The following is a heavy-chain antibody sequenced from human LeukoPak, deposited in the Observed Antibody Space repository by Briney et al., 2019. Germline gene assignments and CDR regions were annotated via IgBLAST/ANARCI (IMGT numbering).Heavy chain of an antibody. CDR3: AKDQTKRWLLHLRGVHYCYYGMDA. J-gene: IGHJ6*02. D-gene: IGHD5-24*01. CDR2: ISGSGGST. CDR1: GFTFSSYA. V-gene: IGHV3-23*01. Sequence: GGSLRLSCAASGFTFSSYAMSWVRQAPGKGLEWVSAISGSGGSTYYADSVKGRFTISRDNSKNTLYRQMNSLRAEDTAVYYCAKDQTKRWLLHLRGVHYCYYGMDAWGQGTTVTVSS.